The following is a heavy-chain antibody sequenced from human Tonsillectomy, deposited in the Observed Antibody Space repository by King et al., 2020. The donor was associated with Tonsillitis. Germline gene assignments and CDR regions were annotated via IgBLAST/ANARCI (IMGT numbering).Heavy chain of an antibody. CDR3: ARDSRYFGVNWFDT. CDR1: GDSVSSNSAA. V-gene: IGHV6-1*01. D-gene: IGHD3-9*01. CDR2: TYYRSRWYN. Sequence: VQLQQSGPGLVKPSQTLSLTCAISGDSVSSNSAAWNWIRQSPSRGLEWLGRTYYRSRWYNDYAVSVKSRITINSDTSTNQFSLHLHSVIPEDTAVYYCARDSRYFGVNWFDTWGQGTLGTAS. J-gene: IGHJ5*02.